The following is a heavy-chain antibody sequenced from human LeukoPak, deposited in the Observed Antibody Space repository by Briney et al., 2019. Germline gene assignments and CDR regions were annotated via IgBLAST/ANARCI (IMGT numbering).Heavy chain of an antibody. V-gene: IGHV1-8*03. D-gene: IGHD2-2*01. CDR2: MNPNSGNT. Sequence: ASVKVSCKASGYTFTSYDINWVRQATGQGLEWMGWMNPNSGNTGYAQKFQGRVTITRNTSISTAYMELSSLRSEDTAVYYCARGLQYCSSTSCYWGELYYFDYWGQGTLVTVSS. J-gene: IGHJ4*02. CDR3: ARGLQYCSSTSCYWGELYYFDY. CDR1: GYTFTSYD.